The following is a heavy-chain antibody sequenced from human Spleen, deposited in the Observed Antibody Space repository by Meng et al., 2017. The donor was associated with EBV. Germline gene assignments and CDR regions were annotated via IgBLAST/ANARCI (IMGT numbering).Heavy chain of an antibody. CDR1: GGTLINYA. D-gene: IGHD6-13*01. Sequence: QVWVVPSGVEGKDPGSSGNVACTASGGTLINYAISWVHQAPEQGLEWMGRIIPLFGTTNYAQKFQGRVTITADESTSTAYMELSSLRSEDTAVYYCARDASWFGNSSSWYFSFDYWSQGTLVTVSS. CDR2: IIPLFGTT. CDR3: ARDASWFGNSSSWYFSFDY. J-gene: IGHJ4*02. V-gene: IGHV1-69*01.